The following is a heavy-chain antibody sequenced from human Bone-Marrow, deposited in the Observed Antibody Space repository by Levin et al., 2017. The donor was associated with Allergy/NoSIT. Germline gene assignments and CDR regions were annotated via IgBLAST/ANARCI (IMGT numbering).Heavy chain of an antibody. CDR1: GFTFNSHG. Sequence: GGSLRLSCAASGFTFNSHGMHWVRQAPGKGLEWVAVISFDGNNKDSADSVKGRFTISRDNSKNTLYLQMNSLRPEDTAVYYCAKASGYFGSGTYDNYYFDYWGQGTLVTVSS. V-gene: IGHV3-30*18. J-gene: IGHJ4*02. CDR2: ISFDGNNK. D-gene: IGHD3-10*01. CDR3: AKASGYFGSGTYDNYYFDY.